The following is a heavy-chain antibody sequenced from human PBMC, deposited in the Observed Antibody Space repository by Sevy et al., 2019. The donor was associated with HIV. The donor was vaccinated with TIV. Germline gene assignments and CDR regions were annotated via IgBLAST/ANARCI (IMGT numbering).Heavy chain of an antibody. CDR2: ISSRSSYI. CDR1: GFTFSNYN. Sequence: GGSLRLSCGASGFTFSNYNMNWVRQAPGKGLEWVSSISSRSSYINYADSVKGRFPISIDNAKNSLYLQMNSLRAEDTAVYYCARYWLHSLDYWGQGTLVTVSS. D-gene: IGHD5-12*01. V-gene: IGHV3-21*01. J-gene: IGHJ4*02. CDR3: ARYWLHSLDY.